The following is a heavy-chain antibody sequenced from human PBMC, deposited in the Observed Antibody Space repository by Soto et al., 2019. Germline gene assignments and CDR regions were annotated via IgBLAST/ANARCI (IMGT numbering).Heavy chain of an antibody. CDR3: ARGHVVPHDPHFYTMDV. J-gene: IGHJ6*02. CDR1: GFTFSTYG. CDR2: ISYDGSIK. Sequence: QVQVVESGGGVVQPGRSLRLSCAASGFTFSTYGMYWVRQAPGKGLEWVAFISYDGSIKNYGDSVKGRFTIFRDTSKNTLYLQTDSLRAEDTGVYYCARGHVVPHDPHFYTMDVWGQGTTVTVSS. V-gene: IGHV3-30*03. D-gene: IGHD2-2*01.